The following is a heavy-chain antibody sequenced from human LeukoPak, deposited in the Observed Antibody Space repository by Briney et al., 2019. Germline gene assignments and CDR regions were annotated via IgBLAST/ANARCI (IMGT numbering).Heavy chain of an antibody. D-gene: IGHD6-13*01. CDR1: GYTFTSYY. CDR3: ARAAHHSSSWFT. J-gene: IGHJ5*02. V-gene: IGHV1-46*03. CDR2: INPSGGTS. Sequence: ASVKVSCKAPGYTFTSYYMHWVRQAPGQGLEWMGIINPSGGTSSYAQKFQGRVTMTRDTSTSTVYMELSSLRSEDTAVYYCARAAHHSSSWFTWGQGTLVTVSS.